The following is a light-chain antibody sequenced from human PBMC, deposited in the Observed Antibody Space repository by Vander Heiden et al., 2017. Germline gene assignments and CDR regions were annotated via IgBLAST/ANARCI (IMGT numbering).Light chain of an antibody. J-gene: IGLJ2*01. V-gene: IGLV2-14*01. Sequence: QSALPQPASVSGSPGQSITISCTGTSSDVGGYNDVSWYQQHPGKAPKLMIYDVSNRPSGVSNRFSGSKSGNTASLTISGLQAEDEADYYCSSYTSSSTREVFGGGTKLTVL. CDR3: SSYTSSSTREV. CDR2: DVS. CDR1: SSDVGGYND.